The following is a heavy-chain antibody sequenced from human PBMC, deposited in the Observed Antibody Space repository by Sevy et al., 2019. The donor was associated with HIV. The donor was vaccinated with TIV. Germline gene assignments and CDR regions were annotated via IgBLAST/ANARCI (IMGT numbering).Heavy chain of an antibody. J-gene: IGHJ4*02. CDR3: VRGKSGYSYGFDY. V-gene: IGHV3-48*02. CDR1: GFTFSNYS. CDR2: ISSSTSII. D-gene: IGHD5-18*01. Sequence: GGSLRLACATSGFTFSNYSMNWVRQAPGKGLEWLLYISSSTSIIYYADSVKGRFTISRDNAKNSLYLQMSSLRDEDTAVYYCVRGKSGYSYGFDYWDQGTLVTVSS.